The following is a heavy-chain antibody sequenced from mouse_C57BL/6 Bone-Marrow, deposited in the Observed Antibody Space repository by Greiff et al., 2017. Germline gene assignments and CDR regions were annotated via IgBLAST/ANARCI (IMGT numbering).Heavy chain of an antibody. CDR2: ISSGGSYT. Sequence: DVKLVESGGDLVKPGGSLKLSCAASGFTFSSYGMSWVRQTPAKRLEWVATISSGGSYTYYPDSVKGRFTISRDNAKNTLYLQMSSLKSEDTAMYYCARHGLGLGDWGQGTTLTVSS. CDR1: GFTFSSYG. CDR3: ARHGLGLGD. V-gene: IGHV5-6*02. J-gene: IGHJ2*01. D-gene: IGHD4-1*01.